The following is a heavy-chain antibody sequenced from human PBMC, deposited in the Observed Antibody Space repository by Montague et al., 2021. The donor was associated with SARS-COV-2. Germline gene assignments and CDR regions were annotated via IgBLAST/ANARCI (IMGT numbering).Heavy chain of an antibody. V-gene: IGHV3-23*01. J-gene: IGHJ4*02. Sequence: SLRLSCAASGFTFSSYAMSWVRQAPGKGLEWVSAISGSGGNTYYXDSVKGRFTISRDNSENTLYVQMNRLRAEDTAVYYCAKDTGRRNYFDYWGQGTLVTVSS. CDR2: ISGSGGNT. CDR3: AKDTGRRNYFDY. CDR1: GFTFSSYA. D-gene: IGHD4-11*01.